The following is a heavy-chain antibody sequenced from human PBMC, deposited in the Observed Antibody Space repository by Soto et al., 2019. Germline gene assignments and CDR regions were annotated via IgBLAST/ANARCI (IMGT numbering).Heavy chain of an antibody. Sequence: EASVKVSCKASGYTFTSYGISWVRQAPGQGLEWMGWISAYNGNTNYAQKLQGRVTMTTDTSTSTAYMELRSLRSDDTAVYYCARDPGIAAAGSRVYGMDVWGQGTTVTVSS. J-gene: IGHJ6*02. V-gene: IGHV1-18*01. CDR2: ISAYNGNT. CDR3: ARDPGIAAAGSRVYGMDV. D-gene: IGHD6-13*01. CDR1: GYTFTSYG.